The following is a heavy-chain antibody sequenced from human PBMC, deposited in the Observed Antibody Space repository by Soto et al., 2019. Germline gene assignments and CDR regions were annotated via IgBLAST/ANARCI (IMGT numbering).Heavy chain of an antibody. J-gene: IGHJ4*02. CDR2: IRSNTAVT. D-gene: IGHD6-6*01. V-gene: IGHV3-23*01. CDR3: AKSSDGGWPYYFDF. CDR1: GFTFDDYG. Sequence: GGSLRLSCAASGFTFDDYGMSWVRQAPGKGLEWVAAIRSNTAVTHYADSMRDRFTISRVNSANTIFLQMNSLRVEDSAVYFCAKSSDGGWPYYFDFWGQGALVTFSS.